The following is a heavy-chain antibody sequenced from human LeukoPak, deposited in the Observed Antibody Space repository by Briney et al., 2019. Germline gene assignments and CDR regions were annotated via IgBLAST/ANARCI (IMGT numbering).Heavy chain of an antibody. CDR2: IIPIFGTA. D-gene: IGHD1-20*01. CDR1: GGTFSSYA. J-gene: IGHJ3*02. Sequence: GSSVKVSCKASGGTFSSYAISWVRQALGQGLEWMGGIIPIFGTANYAQKFQGRVTITADESTSTAYTELSSLRSEDTAVYYCANNWNDDAFDIWGQGTMVTVSS. V-gene: IGHV1-69*01. CDR3: ANNWNDDAFDI.